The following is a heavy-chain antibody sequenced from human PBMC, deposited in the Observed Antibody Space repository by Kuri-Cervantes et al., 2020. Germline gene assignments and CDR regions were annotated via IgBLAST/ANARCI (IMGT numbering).Heavy chain of an antibody. D-gene: IGHD4-23*01. Sequence: GGSLRLSCAASGFTFRSYGMNWVRQAPGKGLEWVSSISSESSFIYYADSVKGRFTISRDDAKNSLYLQMNSLRAEDTAVYYCARDYGGNSGYFDYWGQGTLVTVSS. J-gene: IGHJ4*02. V-gene: IGHV3-21*03. CDR2: ISSESSFI. CDR3: ARDYGGNSGYFDY. CDR1: GFTFRSYG.